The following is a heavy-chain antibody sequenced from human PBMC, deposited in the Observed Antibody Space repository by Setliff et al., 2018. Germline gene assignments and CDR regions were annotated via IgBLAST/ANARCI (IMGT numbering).Heavy chain of an antibody. D-gene: IGHD5-12*01. CDR2: IYYSGST. J-gene: IGHJ4*02. Sequence: PSETLSLTCTVSGDSISSSSYYWGWIRQPPGKGLEWIGCIYYSGSTYYNPSLKSRVTISVDTSENQFSLKLSSVTAADTAVYYCARGYSGYDYLKPFDYWGQGTLVTVSS. CDR1: GDSISSSSYY. V-gene: IGHV4-39*01. CDR3: ARGYSGYDYLKPFDY.